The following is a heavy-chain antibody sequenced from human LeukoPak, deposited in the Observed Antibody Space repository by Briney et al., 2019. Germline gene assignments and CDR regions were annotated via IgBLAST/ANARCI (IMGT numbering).Heavy chain of an antibody. J-gene: IGHJ4*02. CDR3: AKERSPYYYDSSGFDY. CDR2: ISWNRGSI. V-gene: IGHV3-9*01. Sequence: GGSLRLSCAASGFTFDDYAMHWVRQAPGKGLEWVSGISWNRGSIGYADSVKGRFTISGDNAKNSLYLQMNSLRAEDTALYYCAKERSPYYYDSSGFDYWGQGTLVTVSS. D-gene: IGHD3-22*01. CDR1: GFTFDDYA.